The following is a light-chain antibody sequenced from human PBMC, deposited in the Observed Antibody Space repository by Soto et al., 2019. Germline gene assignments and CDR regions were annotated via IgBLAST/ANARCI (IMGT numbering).Light chain of an antibody. Sequence: QSVLTQSPPASASLGASVKLTCTLSSGHSSYAIAWHQQQPEKGPRYLMKLNSDGSHSKGDGIPDRFSGSSSGAERYLTISSLQSEDEADYYCQTWGTGIRVFGGGTQLTVL. CDR2: LNSDGSH. J-gene: IGLJ3*02. CDR1: SGHSSYA. CDR3: QTWGTGIRV. V-gene: IGLV4-69*01.